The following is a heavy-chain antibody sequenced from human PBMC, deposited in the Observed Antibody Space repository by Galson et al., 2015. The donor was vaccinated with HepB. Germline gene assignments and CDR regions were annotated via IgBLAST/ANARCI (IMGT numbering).Heavy chain of an antibody. D-gene: IGHD3-10*01. V-gene: IGHV3-48*02. CDR1: GFIFRNYN. CDR3: ARGNYTSGSPI. Sequence: SLRLSCAASGFIFRNYNMIWVRQAPGKGLEWVSFISSSGTVKYHADSVKGRFTISRDNARNSLYLQMTSLRDEDTALYYCARGNYTSGSPIWGQGTLVTVSS. J-gene: IGHJ4*02. CDR2: ISSSGTVK.